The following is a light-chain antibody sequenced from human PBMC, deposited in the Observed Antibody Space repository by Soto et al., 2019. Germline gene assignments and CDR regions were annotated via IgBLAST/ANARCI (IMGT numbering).Light chain of an antibody. Sequence: EIVLTQSPATLSLSPGERATLSCRASQSVSSYLAWYQQKPGQAPRLLIYDASNRATGIPARFSGSGSGTXXXXXXSSLEPEDFAVYYCQQRSNWPPRYTFGQGTKLEIK. V-gene: IGKV3-11*01. CDR3: QQRSNWPPRYT. CDR2: DAS. J-gene: IGKJ2*01. CDR1: QSVSSY.